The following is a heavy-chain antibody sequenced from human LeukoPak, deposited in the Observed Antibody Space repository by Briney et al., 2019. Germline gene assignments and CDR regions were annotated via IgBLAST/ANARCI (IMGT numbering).Heavy chain of an antibody. D-gene: IGHD3-10*01. J-gene: IGHJ3*02. CDR2: IYTSGST. CDR1: GGSISSGSYY. V-gene: IGHV4-61*02. CDR3: ARDHRWFGELLRAFDI. Sequence: PSETLSLTCTVSGGSISSGSYYWSWIRQPAGKGLEWIGRIYTSGSTNYNPSLKSRVTMSVDTSKNQFSLKLSSVTAADTAVYYCARDHRWFGELLRAFDIWGQGTMVTVSS.